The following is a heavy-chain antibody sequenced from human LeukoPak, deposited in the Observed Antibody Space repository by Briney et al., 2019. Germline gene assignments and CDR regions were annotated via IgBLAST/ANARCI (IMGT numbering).Heavy chain of an antibody. Sequence: PSETLSLTCAVYGGSFSGHYWSWIRESPGKGLEWIGEINPSGNTNYSPSLKSRATISVDTSKNQFSLKLTSAAAADTTVYYCARRRDGHINPFDYWGQGTLVTVSS. D-gene: IGHD5-24*01. CDR2: INPSGNT. J-gene: IGHJ4*02. V-gene: IGHV4-34*01. CDR1: GGSFSGHY. CDR3: ARRRDGHINPFDY.